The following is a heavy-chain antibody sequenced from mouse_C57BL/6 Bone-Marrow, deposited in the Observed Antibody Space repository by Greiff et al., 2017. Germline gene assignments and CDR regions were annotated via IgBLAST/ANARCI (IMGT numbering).Heavy chain of an antibody. D-gene: IGHD2-1*01. V-gene: IGHV14-4*01. Sequence: EVQRVESGAELVRPGASVKLSCTASGFNIKDDYMHWVKQRPEQGLEWIGWIDPENGDTEYASKFQGKATITADTSSNTAYLQLSSLTSEDTAVYYCTTEVYYGNYESAYWGQGTLVTVSA. CDR2: IDPENGDT. CDR3: TTEVYYGNYESAY. CDR1: GFNIKDDY. J-gene: IGHJ3*01.